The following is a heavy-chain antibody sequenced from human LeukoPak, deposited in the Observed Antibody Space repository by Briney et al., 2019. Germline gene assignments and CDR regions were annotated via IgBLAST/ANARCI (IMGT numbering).Heavy chain of an antibody. Sequence: GGSLRLSCAASGFTFSSYWMHWVRQAPGKGLVWVSRINSDGSSTSYADSVKGRFTISRDNAKNTLYLQTNSLRAEDTAVYYCARAANWDDAFDIWGQGTMVTVSS. CDR3: ARAANWDDAFDI. CDR1: GFTFSSYW. D-gene: IGHD7-27*01. CDR2: INSDGSST. V-gene: IGHV3-74*01. J-gene: IGHJ3*02.